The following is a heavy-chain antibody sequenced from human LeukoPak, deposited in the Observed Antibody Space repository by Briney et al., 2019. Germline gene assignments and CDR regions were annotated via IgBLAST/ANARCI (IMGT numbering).Heavy chain of an antibody. CDR1: GGSISSSSYY. Sequence: SETLSLTCTVSGGSISSSSYYWGWIRQPPGKGLEWIGSIYYSGSTYYNPSLKSRVTISVGTSKNQFSLKLSSVTAADTAVYYCARHYSNYATPDYWGQGTLVTVSS. J-gene: IGHJ4*02. D-gene: IGHD4-11*01. CDR3: ARHYSNYATPDY. CDR2: IYYSGST. V-gene: IGHV4-39*07.